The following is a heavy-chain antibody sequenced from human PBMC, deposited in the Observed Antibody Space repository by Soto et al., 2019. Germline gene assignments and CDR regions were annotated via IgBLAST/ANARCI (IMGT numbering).Heavy chain of an antibody. V-gene: IGHV4-31*03. J-gene: IGHJ4*02. CDR1: GGSISSGVYY. Sequence: QVQLQESGPGLVKPSQTLSLTCTVSGGSISSGVYYWSWIRQHPGKGLEWIGYIYYSGSTYYNPSLKSRVTISVDTSKNQLSLKLSSVTAADTAVYYCASLNSNYVSYFDYWGQGTLVTVSS. CDR3: ASLNSNYVSYFDY. CDR2: IYYSGST. D-gene: IGHD4-4*01.